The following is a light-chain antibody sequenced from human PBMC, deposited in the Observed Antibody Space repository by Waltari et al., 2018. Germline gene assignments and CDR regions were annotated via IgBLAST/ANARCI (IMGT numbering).Light chain of an antibody. V-gene: IGLV2-23*01. CDR1: SSDVGSYNL. CDR2: EGS. J-gene: IGLJ1*01. Sequence: QSALTQPASVSGSPGQSITISCTGTSSDVGSYNLVSWYQQHPGKAPKLMIDEGSKRPSGVSNRFSGSKSGNTASLTISGLQAEDEADYYCCSYAGRVYVFGTGTKVTVL. CDR3: CSYAGRVYV.